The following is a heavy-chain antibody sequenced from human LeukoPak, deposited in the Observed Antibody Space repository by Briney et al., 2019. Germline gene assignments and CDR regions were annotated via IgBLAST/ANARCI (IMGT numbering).Heavy chain of an antibody. V-gene: IGHV3-48*01. J-gene: IGHJ1*01. D-gene: IGHD2-15*01. Sequence: PGGSLRLSCAASGFTFSRYNMNWVRQAPGRGLEWVSYISSSSATIYYADSVKGRFTISRDNAKNSLYLQMSSLSPEDTAVYYCMVGGDIVAYRGYFQHWGQGTLVTVSS. CDR3: MVGGDIVAYRGYFQH. CDR1: GFTFSRYN. CDR2: ISSSSATI.